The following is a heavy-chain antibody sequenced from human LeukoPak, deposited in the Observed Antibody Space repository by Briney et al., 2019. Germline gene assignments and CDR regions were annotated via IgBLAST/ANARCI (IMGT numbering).Heavy chain of an antibody. CDR3: ARVPMVRGVRYNWFDP. D-gene: IGHD3-10*01. J-gene: IGHJ5*02. V-gene: IGHV1-8*01. Sequence: GASVKVSCKASGYTFTSYDINWVRQATGQGLEWMGWMNPNSGNTGYAQKFQGRVTMTRNTSISTAYMELSSLRSEDTAVYYCARVPMVRGVRYNWFDPWGQGTLVTVSS. CDR1: GYTFTSYD. CDR2: MNPNSGNT.